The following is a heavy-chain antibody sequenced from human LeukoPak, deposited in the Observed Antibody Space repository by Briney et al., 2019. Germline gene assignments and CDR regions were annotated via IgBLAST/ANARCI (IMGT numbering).Heavy chain of an antibody. D-gene: IGHD3-3*01. CDR2: IYSGGST. CDR1: GFTFSSYA. J-gene: IGHJ6*02. Sequence: PGGSLRLSCAASGFTFSSYAMHWVRQAPGKGLEWVSVIYSGGSTYYADSVKGRFTISRDNSKNTLCLQMNSLRAEDTAVYYCAFRFLEWLPATYYYYYGMDVWGQGTTVTVSS. V-gene: IGHV3-53*01. CDR3: AFRFLEWLPATYYYYYGMDV.